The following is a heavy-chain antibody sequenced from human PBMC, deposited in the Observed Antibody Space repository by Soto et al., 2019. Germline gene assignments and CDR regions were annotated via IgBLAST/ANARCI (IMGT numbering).Heavy chain of an antibody. Sequence: QVQLVESGGGVVQPGRSLRLSCAVSGFTFSSYGMHWVRQAPGQGLAWVAVISSDGSNKYYADSVKGRFTISRDNSKNTLYLQMSSLRAEDTAVYYCAKAHYDSSGYNWFDPWGQGSLVTVSS. CDR2: ISSDGSNK. V-gene: IGHV3-30*18. D-gene: IGHD3-22*01. CDR1: GFTFSSYG. CDR3: AKAHYDSSGYNWFDP. J-gene: IGHJ5*02.